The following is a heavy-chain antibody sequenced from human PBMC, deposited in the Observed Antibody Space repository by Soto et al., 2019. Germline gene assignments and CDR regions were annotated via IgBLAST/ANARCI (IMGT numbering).Heavy chain of an antibody. Sequence: ASVKVSCKASGYTFTRYSMHWVRQAPGQGLEWMAWINAGIGNTKYSQKFQGRVTITRDTSASTAYMELSRLRSEDTAVYYCARVRADGMDFWGQGTTVTVSS. J-gene: IGHJ6*02. CDR1: GYTFTRYS. V-gene: IGHV1-3*01. CDR3: ARVRADGMDF. D-gene: IGHD4-17*01. CDR2: INAGIGNT.